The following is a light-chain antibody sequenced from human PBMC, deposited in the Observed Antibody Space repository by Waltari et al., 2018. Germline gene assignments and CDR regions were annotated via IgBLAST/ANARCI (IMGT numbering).Light chain of an antibody. CDR1: RLRSYF. Sequence: SSELTQDPAVSVALGQTVPITCQGDRLRSYFANWYQQKPGQAPVIVIYGNNNRPSGIPDRFSGSSTGYTDSLTITGAQAEDEADYYCSSRNSSGNHLLFGGGTKLTVL. V-gene: IGLV3-19*01. CDR2: GNN. CDR3: SSRNSSGNHLL. J-gene: IGLJ2*01.